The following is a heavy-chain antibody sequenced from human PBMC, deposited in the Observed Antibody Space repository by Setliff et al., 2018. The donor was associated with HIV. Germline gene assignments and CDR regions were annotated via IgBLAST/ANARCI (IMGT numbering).Heavy chain of an antibody. D-gene: IGHD6-19*01. V-gene: IGHV4-34*01. Sequence: SETLSLTCAVYGGSFSGYYWSWIRQPPGKGLEWIASIYYSGSTYYNPSLKSRFTISRDNSKNTLYLQMNSLRAEDTAVYYCAKTFSSGWYGYYYYYMDVWGKGTTVTVSS. CDR1: GGSFSGYY. J-gene: IGHJ6*03. CDR3: AKTFSSGWYGYYYYYMDV. CDR2: IYYSGST.